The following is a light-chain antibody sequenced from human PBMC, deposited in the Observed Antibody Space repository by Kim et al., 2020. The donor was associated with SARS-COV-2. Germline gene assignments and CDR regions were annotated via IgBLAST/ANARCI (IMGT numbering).Light chain of an antibody. CDR2: GKN. Sequence: SSELTQDPAVSVALGQTVRITCQGDSLRSYYASWYQQKPGQAPVLVIYGKNNRSSGIPDRFSGSSSGNTASLTITGAQAEDEADYYCKSRDSSGKVVFGGGTKLTVL. CDR3: KSRDSSGKVV. V-gene: IGLV3-19*01. CDR1: SLRSYY. J-gene: IGLJ2*01.